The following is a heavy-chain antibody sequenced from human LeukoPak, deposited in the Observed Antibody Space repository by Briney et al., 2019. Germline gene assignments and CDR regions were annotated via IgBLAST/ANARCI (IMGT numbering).Heavy chain of an antibody. CDR1: GFTFTNYA. J-gene: IGHJ2*01. CDR2: MSGSAGST. V-gene: IGHV3-23*01. D-gene: IGHD2-2*01. Sequence: GSLRLSFAASGFTFTNYAMNWVRQAPGKGLGWVSGMSGSAGSTYYADSVKGRFIISRDNSKNTLYLQMNSLRAEDTAVYYCAKPFQSEYQLLNWYFDLWGRGTLVTVSS. CDR3: AKPFQSEYQLLNWYFDL.